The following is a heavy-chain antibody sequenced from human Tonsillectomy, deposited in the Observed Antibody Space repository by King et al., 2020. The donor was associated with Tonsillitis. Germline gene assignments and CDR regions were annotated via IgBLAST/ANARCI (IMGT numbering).Heavy chain of an antibody. Sequence: VQLVESGGGLVQPGRSLRLSCTASGFTFDDYAMHWVRQAPGKGLEWVSGISWNSNSIGYADSVRGRFTISRENAKNSLSLQLNSLRAEDTALYYCAKNSHNGYCTNGVCPGYFDYWGQGALVTVSS. CDR1: GFTFDDYA. V-gene: IGHV3-9*01. D-gene: IGHD2-8*01. CDR3: AKNSHNGYCTNGVCPGYFDY. CDR2: ISWNSNSI. J-gene: IGHJ4*02.